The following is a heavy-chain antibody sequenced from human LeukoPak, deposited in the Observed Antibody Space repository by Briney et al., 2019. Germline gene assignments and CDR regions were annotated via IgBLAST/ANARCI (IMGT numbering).Heavy chain of an antibody. V-gene: IGHV3-15*01. D-gene: IGHD1-26*01. CDR3: TTERNWELLRPYGLDI. CDR2: IRTKIEGETI. CDR1: GFNFNYVW. Sequence: GGSLRLSCAASGFNFNYVWMNWVRQAPGKGLEWVGRIRTKIEGETIDCAAPVKGRFTISRDDSKTTLYLHMNSLKTEDSAVYYCTTERNWELLRPYGLDIWGQGTTVTVSS. J-gene: IGHJ6*02.